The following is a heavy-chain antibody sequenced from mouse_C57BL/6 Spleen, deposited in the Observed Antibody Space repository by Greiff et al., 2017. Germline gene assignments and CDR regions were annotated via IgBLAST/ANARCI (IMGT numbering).Heavy chain of an antibody. D-gene: IGHD1-1*01. CDR3: ARHTSGSSSFDY. CDR2: IWSDGST. Sequence: VQLQQSGPGLVAPSQSLSITCTVSGFSLTSYGVHWVRQPPGKGLEWLVVIWSDGSTTYNSAIKSRLSISKDNSKSQVFLKMNSLQTDDTAMYYCARHTSGSSSFDYWGQGTTLTVSS. J-gene: IGHJ2*01. CDR1: GFSLTSYG. V-gene: IGHV2-6-1*01.